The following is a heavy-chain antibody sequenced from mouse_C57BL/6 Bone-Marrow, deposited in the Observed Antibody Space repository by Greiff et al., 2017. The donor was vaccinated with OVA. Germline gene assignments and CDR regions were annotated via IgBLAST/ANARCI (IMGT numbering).Heavy chain of an antibody. CDR2: INPNNGGT. D-gene: IGHD1-1*01. Sequence: VQLQQSGPELVKPGASVKISCKASGYTFTDYYMNWVKQSHGKSLEWIGDINPNNGGTSYNQKFKGKATLTVDKSSSTAYMELRSLPSEDSAVYYCARPLDYYGSSYWYFEVWGTGTTVTVSS. CDR1: GYTFTDYY. CDR3: ARPLDYYGSSYWYFEV. J-gene: IGHJ1*03. V-gene: IGHV1-26*01.